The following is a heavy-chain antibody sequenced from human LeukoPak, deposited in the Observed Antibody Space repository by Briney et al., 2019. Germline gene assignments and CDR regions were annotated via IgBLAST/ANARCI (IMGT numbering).Heavy chain of an antibody. CDR2: VSSSGSTI. Sequence: GGALMLSCSASAFSFSSYDLIWCRQHPARGLEGVAYVSSSGSTIYYADSVKGRFTISRDNSKNSLYLQMNSLRAEDTAVYYCERVCVCVGGGGMDVWGKGTTVTVSS. CDR3: ERVCVCVGGGGMDV. V-gene: IGHV3-48*03. D-gene: IGHD2-8*01. CDR1: AFSFSSYD. J-gene: IGHJ6*04.